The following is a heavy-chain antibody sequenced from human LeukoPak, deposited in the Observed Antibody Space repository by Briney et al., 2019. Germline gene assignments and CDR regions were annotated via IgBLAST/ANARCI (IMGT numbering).Heavy chain of an antibody. J-gene: IGHJ4*02. CDR2: IYYSGST. V-gene: IGHV4-61*01. Sequence: KTSETLSLTCTVSGGSVSNGSYYWSWIRQPPGKGLEWIGYIYYSGSTNYNPSLKSRVTISVDTSKNQFSLKLSSVTAADTAVYYCARIPLYYYDSSGYYGVFGFDYWGQRTLVTVSS. CDR3: ARIPLYYYDSSGYYGVFGFDY. D-gene: IGHD3-22*01. CDR1: GGSVSNGSYY.